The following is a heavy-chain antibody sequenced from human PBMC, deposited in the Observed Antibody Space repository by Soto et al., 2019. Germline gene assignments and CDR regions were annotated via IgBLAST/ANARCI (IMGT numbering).Heavy chain of an antibody. Sequence: GGSLRLSCAASGFTFSSYSMNWVRQAPGKGLEWVSYISSSSSTIYYADSVKGRFTISRDNAKNSLYLQMNSLRAEDTAVYYCARDLMTTTTDAFDIWGQGTMVTVSS. CDR3: ARDLMTTTTDAFDI. J-gene: IGHJ3*02. V-gene: IGHV3-48*01. D-gene: IGHD4-17*01. CDR1: GFTFSSYS. CDR2: ISSSSSTI.